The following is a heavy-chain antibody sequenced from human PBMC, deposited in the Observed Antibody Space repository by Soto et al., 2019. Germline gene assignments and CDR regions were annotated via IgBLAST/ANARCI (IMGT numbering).Heavy chain of an antibody. CDR1: GGSISSYY. CDR3: AGTRGYCSGGSCPTVVDY. Sequence: PSETLSLTCIVSGGSISSYYWSWIRQPPGKGLEWIGYIYDSGSTHYNPSLKSRVTISVDTSKNQFSLKLSSVTAADTAVYYCAGTRGYCSGGSCPTVVDYWGQGTLVTVS. V-gene: IGHV4-59*01. J-gene: IGHJ4*02. CDR2: IYDSGST. D-gene: IGHD2-15*01.